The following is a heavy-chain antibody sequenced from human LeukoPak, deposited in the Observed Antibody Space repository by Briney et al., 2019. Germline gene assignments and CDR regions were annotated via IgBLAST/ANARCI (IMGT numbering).Heavy chain of an antibody. D-gene: IGHD2-21*02. CDR3: ATDSGFGYCGGDCYSLQH. Sequence: PQASVKVSCKVSGYTLTELSMHWVRQAPGKGLEWMGGFDPEDGETIYAQKFQGRVTMTEDTSTDTAYMELSSLRSEDTAVYYCATDSGFGYCGGDCYSLQHWGQGTLVTVSS. J-gene: IGHJ1*01. CDR2: FDPEDGET. V-gene: IGHV1-24*01. CDR1: GYTLTELS.